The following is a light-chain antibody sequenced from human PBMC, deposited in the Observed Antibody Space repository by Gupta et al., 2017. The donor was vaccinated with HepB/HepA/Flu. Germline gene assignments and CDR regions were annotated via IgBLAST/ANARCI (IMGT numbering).Light chain of an antibody. Sequence: DIQTTQSPSSLSASVGDRVTITCRASQSISSYLNWYQQKPGKAPKLLIYAASSLQSGVPSRFSGSGSGTDFTLTISSLQPEDFATYYCQQSYSTPITFGPGTKVDIK. V-gene: IGKV1-39*01. CDR1: QSISSY. J-gene: IGKJ3*01. CDR2: AAS. CDR3: QQSYSTPIT.